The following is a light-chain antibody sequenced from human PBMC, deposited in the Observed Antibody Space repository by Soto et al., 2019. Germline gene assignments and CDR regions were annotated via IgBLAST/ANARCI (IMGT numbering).Light chain of an antibody. CDR1: QSVSSY. CDR3: QQRSNWPPVLT. Sequence: EIVLTQSPATLSLSPGERATLSCRASQSVSSYLAWYQQKPGQAPRLLIYDASTRATGIPARFGGSGSGTDVTLTISSLEPEDFAVYDCQQRSNWPPVLTFGGGTKVEIK. V-gene: IGKV3-11*01. J-gene: IGKJ4*01. CDR2: DAS.